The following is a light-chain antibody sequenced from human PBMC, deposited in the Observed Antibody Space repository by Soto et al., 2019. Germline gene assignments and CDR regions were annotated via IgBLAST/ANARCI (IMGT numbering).Light chain of an antibody. CDR2: DVS. CDR3: CSYAGRYV. V-gene: IGLV2-11*01. Sequence: QSVLTQPRSVSGSLGQSVTISCTGTSSDVGGYNYVSWYQQHPGKAPKLMIYDVSKRPSGVPDRFSGSKSGNTASLTISGLQAEDEADYYCCSYAGRYVFGTGTQLTVL. CDR1: SSDVGGYNY. J-gene: IGLJ1*01.